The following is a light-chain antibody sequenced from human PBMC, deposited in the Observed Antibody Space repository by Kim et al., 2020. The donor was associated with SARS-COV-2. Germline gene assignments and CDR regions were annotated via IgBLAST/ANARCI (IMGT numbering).Light chain of an antibody. J-gene: IGLJ2*01. Sequence: QAVVTQEASLTVSPGGTVTLTCGSSTGAVTSGHYPYWFQRKPGQVPRTLIFDTSNKHTWTPARFSGSLLGGKAALTLSGAQPEDEAEYFCLLFYDLSGLFGGGTQLTVL. CDR1: TGAVTSGHY. V-gene: IGLV7-46*01. CDR2: DTS. CDR3: LLFYDLSGL.